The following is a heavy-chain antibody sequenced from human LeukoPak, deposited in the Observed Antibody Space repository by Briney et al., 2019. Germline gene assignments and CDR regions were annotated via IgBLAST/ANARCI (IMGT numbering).Heavy chain of an antibody. CDR1: GFAFSGSA. Sequence: GGSLRLSCAASGFAFSGSAMSWVRQAPGKGLEWVSGISGRGDKTYYADSVKGRFTISRDNSKNTLRLQMNSLRDEDTAIYYCAKGAYDYIEIAYFDYWGQGALVTVSS. V-gene: IGHV3-23*01. D-gene: IGHD5-12*01. CDR2: ISGRGDKT. CDR3: AKGAYDYIEIAYFDY. J-gene: IGHJ4*02.